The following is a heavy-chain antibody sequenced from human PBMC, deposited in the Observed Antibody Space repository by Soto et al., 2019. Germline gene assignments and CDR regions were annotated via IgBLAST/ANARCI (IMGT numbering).Heavy chain of an antibody. J-gene: IGHJ5*02. V-gene: IGHV1-18*01. Sequence: ASVKVSCKASGYTFTSYGISWVRQAPGQGLEWMGWISAYNGNTNYAQKLQGRVTMTADKSTSTAYMELSSLRSEDTAVYYCARDSYSYGLSNWFDPWGQGTLVTVSS. CDR2: ISAYNGNT. D-gene: IGHD5-18*01. CDR1: GYTFTSYG. CDR3: ARDSYSYGLSNWFDP.